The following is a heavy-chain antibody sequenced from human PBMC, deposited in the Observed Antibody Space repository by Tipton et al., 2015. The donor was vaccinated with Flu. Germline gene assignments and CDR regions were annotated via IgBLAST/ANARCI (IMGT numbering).Heavy chain of an antibody. CDR1: GGTFSSYA. J-gene: IGHJ3*02. CDR3: ARDGHITMIVVDDAFDI. Sequence: QSGAEVKKPGSSVKVSCKASGGTFSSYAISWVRQAPGQGLEWMGGIIPIFGTANYAQKFQGRVTITADESTSTAYMELSSLRSEDTAVYYCARDGHITMIVVDDAFDIRGQGTMVTVSS. V-gene: IGHV1-69*01. CDR2: IIPIFGTA. D-gene: IGHD3-22*01.